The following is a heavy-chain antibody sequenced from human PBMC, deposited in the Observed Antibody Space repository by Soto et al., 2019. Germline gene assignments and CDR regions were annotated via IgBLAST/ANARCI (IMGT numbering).Heavy chain of an antibody. J-gene: IGHJ4*02. CDR2: IIPIFGTA. CDR3: ARSVEWLTSFDY. V-gene: IGHV1-69*13. CDR1: GGTFSSYA. Sequence: SVKVSCKASGGTFSSYAISWVRQAPGQGLEWMGGIIPIFGTANYAQKFQGRVTITADESMSTAYMELSSLRSEDTAVYYCARSVEWLTSFDYWGQGTLVTVSS. D-gene: IGHD6-19*01.